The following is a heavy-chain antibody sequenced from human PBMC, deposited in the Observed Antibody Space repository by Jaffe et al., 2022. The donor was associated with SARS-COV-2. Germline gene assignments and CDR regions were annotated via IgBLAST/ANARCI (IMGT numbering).Heavy chain of an antibody. CDR2: VYHGGNT. CDR1: GYSITTAYY. J-gene: IGHJ5*02. V-gene: IGHV4-38-2*02. D-gene: IGHD3-3*01. CDR3: VRDVDSEHFNWFDP. Sequence: QVQLQESGPGLVKPSETLSLTCAVSGYSITTAYYWGWIRQSPGMGLEWIGSVYHGGNTNYNPSLRNRLTVSLDPSKNQFSLKLTSVTAADTAVYYCVRDVDSEHFNWFDPWGQGTLVVVSS.